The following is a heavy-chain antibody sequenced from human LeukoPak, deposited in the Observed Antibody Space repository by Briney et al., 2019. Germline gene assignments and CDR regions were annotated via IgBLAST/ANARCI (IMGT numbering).Heavy chain of an antibody. CDR1: GFTFSSYW. Sequence: AGSLRLSCAPSGFTFSSYWISWVRQAPGKGLEWVANIKEDGSKKYYGDSVKGRFTISRDNAKNSLYLQMNSLRAEDTAVYYCARDGRDGYIDYWGQGTLVTVSS. CDR2: IKEDGSKK. J-gene: IGHJ4*02. CDR3: ARDGRDGYIDY. D-gene: IGHD5-24*01. V-gene: IGHV3-7*01.